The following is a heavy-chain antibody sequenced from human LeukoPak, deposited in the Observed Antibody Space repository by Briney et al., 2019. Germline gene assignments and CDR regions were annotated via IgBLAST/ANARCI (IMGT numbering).Heavy chain of an antibody. CDR2: IYHSGST. J-gene: IGHJ4*02. V-gene: IGHV4-4*02. CDR3: ARDSAYYDILTGYYRGYFDY. Sequence: PSETPSLTCAVSGGSISSSNWWSWVRQPPGKGLEWIGEIYHSGSTNYNPSLKSRVTISVDKSKNQFPLKLSSVTAADTAVYYCARDSAYYDILTGYYRGYFDYWGQGTLVTVSS. CDR1: GGSISSSNW. D-gene: IGHD3-9*01.